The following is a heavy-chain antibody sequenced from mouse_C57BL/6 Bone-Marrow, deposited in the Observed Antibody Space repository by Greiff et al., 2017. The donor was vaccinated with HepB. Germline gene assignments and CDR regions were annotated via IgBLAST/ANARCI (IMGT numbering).Heavy chain of an antibody. D-gene: IGHD1-1*01. V-gene: IGHV1-72*01. CDR1: GYTFTSYW. CDR2: IDPNSGGT. J-gene: IGHJ1*03. Sequence: QVQLQQPGAELVKPGASVKLSCKASGYTFTSYWMHWVKQRPGRGLEWIGRIDPNSGGTKYNEKFKSKATLTVDKPSSTAYMQLSSLTSADSAVYCCARSFITTVVAHWYFDVWGTGTTVTVSS. CDR3: ARSFITTVVAHWYFDV.